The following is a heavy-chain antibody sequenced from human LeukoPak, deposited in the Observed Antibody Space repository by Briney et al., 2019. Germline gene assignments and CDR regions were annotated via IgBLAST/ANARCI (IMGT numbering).Heavy chain of an antibody. CDR3: ARHMSVSYDAFDL. CDR2: VYYTGRT. V-gene: IGHV4-59*08. CDR1: DGSTTGYY. J-gene: IGHJ3*01. D-gene: IGHD3-10*01. Sequence: SETLSLTCSVSDGSTTGYYWSWIRQPPGKGLEWIAYVYYTGRTLYNPSLESRVTISVDTPKTQFSLTVTSVTAADTAVYYCARHMSVSYDAFDLWGRGTTVTVSS.